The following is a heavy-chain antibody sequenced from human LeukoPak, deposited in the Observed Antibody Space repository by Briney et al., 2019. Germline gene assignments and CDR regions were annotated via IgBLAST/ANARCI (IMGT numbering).Heavy chain of an antibody. D-gene: IGHD3-3*01. CDR1: GGSISSGGYY. CDR2: IYYSGST. Sequence: SETLSLTCTVSGGSISSGGYYWSWIRQHPGKGLEWIGYIYYSGSTYYNPSLKSRVTISVDKSKNQFSLKLSSVTAADTAVYYCARGPRLLRFLEWLDDAFDIWGQGTMVTVSS. V-gene: IGHV4-31*03. CDR3: ARGPRLLRFLEWLDDAFDI. J-gene: IGHJ3*02.